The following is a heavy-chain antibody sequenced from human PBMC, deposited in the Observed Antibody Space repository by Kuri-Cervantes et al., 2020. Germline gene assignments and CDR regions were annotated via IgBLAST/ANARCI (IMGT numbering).Heavy chain of an antibody. Sequence: SETLSLTCVVYGGSFGNNYWRIRQPPEEGLGWIGQMNHSGLTIYNPSLKSRLTISEDTSKSQFSLKLSSVAAADTAVYYCARETYYRTNFNNYYYIDVWGRGTTVTVSS. D-gene: IGHD3-22*01. CDR1: GGSFGNNY. CDR2: MNHSGLT. V-gene: IGHV4-34*01. CDR3: ARETYYRTNFNNYYYIDV. J-gene: IGHJ6*03.